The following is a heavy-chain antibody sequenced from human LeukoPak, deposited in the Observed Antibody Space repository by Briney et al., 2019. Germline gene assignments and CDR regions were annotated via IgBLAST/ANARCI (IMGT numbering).Heavy chain of an antibody. CDR2: ISAYNGNT. J-gene: IGHJ3*01. CDR3: TRETIEAFDV. V-gene: IGHV1-18*01. CDR1: GYSFSTYG. D-gene: IGHD4/OR15-4a*01. Sequence: ASVKVSCKTSGYSFSTYGISWVRQAPGQGLEWMGWISAYNGNTNYAQKFQGRVTMTTDTSTSTAHLEMRSLRPDDTAVYYCTRETIEAFDVWGQGTMVTVSS.